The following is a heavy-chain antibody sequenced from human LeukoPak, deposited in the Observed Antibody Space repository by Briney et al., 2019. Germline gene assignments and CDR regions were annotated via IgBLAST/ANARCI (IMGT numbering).Heavy chain of an antibody. CDR1: GYTFTSYD. J-gene: IGHJ3*02. V-gene: IGHV1-8*01. D-gene: IGHD2-8*01. CDR3: ARGFRGDPILRAPHAFDI. CDR2: MNPNSGNT. Sequence: ASVKVSCKASGYTFTSYDINWVRQATGQGLEWMGWMNPNSGNTGNAQKFQGRVTMTRNTSISTAYMELSSLRSEDTAVYYCARGFRGDPILRAPHAFDIWGKGTMVTVSS.